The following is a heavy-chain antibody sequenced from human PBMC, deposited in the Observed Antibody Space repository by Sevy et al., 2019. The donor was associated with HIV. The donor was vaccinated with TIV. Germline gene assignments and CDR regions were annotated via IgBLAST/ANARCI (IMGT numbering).Heavy chain of an antibody. V-gene: IGHV3-30-3*01. CDR2: ISYDGSNK. J-gene: IGHJ4*02. CDR1: GFTFSSYA. Sequence: GGSLRLSCAASGFTFSSYAMHWVRQAPGKGLEWVAVISYDGSNKYYADSVKGRFTISRDNSKNTLYLQMNSLRAEDTAVHYCARAWEGRGAGHGMFDYWGQGTLVTVSS. CDR3: ARAWEGRGAGHGMFDY. D-gene: IGHD1-26*01.